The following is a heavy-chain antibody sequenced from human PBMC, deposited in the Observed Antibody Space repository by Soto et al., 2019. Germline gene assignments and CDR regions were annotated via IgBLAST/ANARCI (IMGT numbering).Heavy chain of an antibody. CDR3: ARGGYYDSSGYNSFDY. J-gene: IGHJ4*02. CDR1: GGSISSYY. V-gene: IGHV4-59*01. CDR2: IYYSGST. Sequence: SETLSLTCTVSGGSISSYYWSWIRQPPGKGLEWIGYIYYSGSTNYNPSLKSRVTISVDTSKNQFSLKLSSVTAADTAVYYCARGGYYDSSGYNSFDYWGQGTLVTV. D-gene: IGHD3-22*01.